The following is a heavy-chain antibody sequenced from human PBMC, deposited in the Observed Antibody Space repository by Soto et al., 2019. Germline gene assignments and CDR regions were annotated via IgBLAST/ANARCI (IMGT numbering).Heavy chain of an antibody. CDR1: GGSISYNSYY. V-gene: IGHV4-39*02. J-gene: IGHJ5*02. D-gene: IGHD2-2*01. Sequence: PSEPLCLTCSVSGGSISYNSYYWGWIRQPPGKGLEWVGGIFYTGTTYYSPSLKDRVTISVDTSKNSFSLNLTSVTAADTAVYFCARLVVVAPVANAWGQGTLVTVSS. CDR3: ARLVVVAPVANA. CDR2: IFYTGTT.